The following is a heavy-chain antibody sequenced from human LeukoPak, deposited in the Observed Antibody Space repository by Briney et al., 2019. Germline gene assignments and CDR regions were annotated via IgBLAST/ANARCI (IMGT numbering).Heavy chain of an antibody. CDR3: ARDRADYYDSSGYCV. Sequence: ASVKVSCTPSGYTFTAYYMHWVRQAPGQGLEWMGWINPNSGGTDYAQTFQGRVTMTTDTSISTAYMELSRLRSDDTAVYYCARDRADYYDSSGYCVWGQGTLVTVSS. D-gene: IGHD3-22*01. CDR1: GYTFTAYY. J-gene: IGHJ4*02. CDR2: INPNSGGT. V-gene: IGHV1-2*02.